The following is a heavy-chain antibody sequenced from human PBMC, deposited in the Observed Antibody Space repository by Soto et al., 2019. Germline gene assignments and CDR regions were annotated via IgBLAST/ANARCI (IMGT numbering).Heavy chain of an antibody. J-gene: IGHJ4*02. D-gene: IGHD3-16*02. CDR2: ISGSGGST. Sequence: PGGSLRLSCAASGFTFSSYAMSWVRQAPGKGLEWVSAISGSGGSTYYADSVKGRFTISRDNSKNTLYLQMNSLRAEDTAVYYCAKDPMITFGGVIARTYYFDYWGQGTLVTVSS. V-gene: IGHV3-23*01. CDR1: GFTFSSYA. CDR3: AKDPMITFGGVIARTYYFDY.